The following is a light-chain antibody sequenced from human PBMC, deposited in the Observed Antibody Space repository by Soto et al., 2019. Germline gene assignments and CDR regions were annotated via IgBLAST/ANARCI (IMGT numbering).Light chain of an antibody. V-gene: IGKV3D-15*01. Sequence: GMLQSTATLSVSPGARATLSCRAIQSVRTKLAWYQQKPGQAPRLLIYGASSRATGIPARFSGSGSGTEFTLTISSLQSEDSGVYYCQQYNKWPAEITFGQGTRLEIK. CDR3: QQYNKWPAEIT. CDR1: QSVRTK. CDR2: GAS. J-gene: IGKJ5*01.